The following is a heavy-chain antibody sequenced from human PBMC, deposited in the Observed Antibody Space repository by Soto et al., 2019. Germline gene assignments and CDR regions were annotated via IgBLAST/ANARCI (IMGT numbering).Heavy chain of an antibody. Sequence: QITLKESGPTLVKPTQTLTLTCTFSGFSLSTSGVGVGWIRQPPGKALEWLALIYWDDDKRYSPSLKSRLTXXXXXXXXXXXXXXXXXXXXXXXXXXXXXXXXXXXXXXXXDYWGQGTLVTVSS. J-gene: IGHJ4*02. CDR3: XXXXXXXXXXXXXDY. CDR2: IYWDDDK. CDR1: GFSLSTSGVG. V-gene: IGHV2-5*02.